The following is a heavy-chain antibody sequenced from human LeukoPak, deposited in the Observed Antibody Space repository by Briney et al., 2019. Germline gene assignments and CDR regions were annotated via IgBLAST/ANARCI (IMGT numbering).Heavy chain of an antibody. J-gene: IGHJ4*02. Sequence: SETLSLTCTVSGGSISSGSYYWSWIRQPAGKGLEWIVRIYTSGSTNYNPSLKSRVTISVDTSKNQFSLKLSSVTAADTAVYYCARLTGSTYSSSPPFDYWGQGTLVTVSS. CDR2: IYTSGST. CDR3: ARLTGSTYSSSPPFDY. V-gene: IGHV4-61*02. CDR1: GGSISSGSYY. D-gene: IGHD6-6*01.